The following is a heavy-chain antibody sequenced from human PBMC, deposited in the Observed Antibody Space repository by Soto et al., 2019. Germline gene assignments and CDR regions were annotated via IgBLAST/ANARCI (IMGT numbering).Heavy chain of an antibody. CDR3: ARVPPVRHCSGGSCYRPYAFDI. J-gene: IGHJ3*02. D-gene: IGHD2-15*01. CDR1: GGSISSGGYS. Sequence: QLQLQESGSGLVKPSQTLSLTCAVSGGSISSGGYSWSWIRQPPGKGLEWIGYIYHSGSTYYNPSLKRRVTIAVDRSKNQFSLKLSAVTAADTAVYYCARVPPVRHCSGGSCYRPYAFDIWGQGTMVTVSS. CDR2: IYHSGST. V-gene: IGHV4-30-2*01.